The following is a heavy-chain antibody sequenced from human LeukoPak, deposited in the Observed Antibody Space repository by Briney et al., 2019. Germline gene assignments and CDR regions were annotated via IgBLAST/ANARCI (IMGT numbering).Heavy chain of an antibody. Sequence: GGSLRLSCAASGFTFSSNWMHWVRQAPGKGLVWVSRSNEDGSTTNYADSVKGRFTISRDNAKNTLYLQMNSLTAEDTAVYYCTRVGYIDEGIDYWGQGTLVTVSS. CDR1: GFTFSSNW. D-gene: IGHD5-24*01. V-gene: IGHV3-74*01. J-gene: IGHJ4*02. CDR3: TRVGYIDEGIDY. CDR2: SNEDGSTT.